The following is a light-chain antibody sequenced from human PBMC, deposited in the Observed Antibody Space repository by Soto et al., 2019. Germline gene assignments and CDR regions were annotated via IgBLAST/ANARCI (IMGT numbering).Light chain of an antibody. J-gene: IGLJ1*01. Sequence: QSALTQPPSASGSPGQSLTISCTGTSSDVGTYNYVSWYQQRPGRAPKLIIYEVTRRPSGVPDRIFASKSDTTASLTVSGLQAEDEADYYCSSFAGTNSFVFGTGTKVTVL. CDR2: EVT. CDR3: SSFAGTNSFV. V-gene: IGLV2-8*01. CDR1: SSDVGTYNY.